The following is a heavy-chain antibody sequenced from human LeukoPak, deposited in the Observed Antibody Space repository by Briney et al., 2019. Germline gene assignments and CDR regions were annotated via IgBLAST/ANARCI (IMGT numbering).Heavy chain of an antibody. V-gene: IGHV1-2*02. J-gene: IGHJ3*02. CDR2: INPNSGGT. CDR3: AREGIAAAGHDAFDI. Sequence: ASVKVSCKASGYTFTGYYMHWVRQAPGQGLEWMGWINPNSGGTNYAQKFQGRVTMTRDTSISTAYMELSRLRSDDTAVYYCAREGIAAAGHDAFDIWGQGTMVTVSS. D-gene: IGHD6-13*01. CDR1: GYTFTGYY.